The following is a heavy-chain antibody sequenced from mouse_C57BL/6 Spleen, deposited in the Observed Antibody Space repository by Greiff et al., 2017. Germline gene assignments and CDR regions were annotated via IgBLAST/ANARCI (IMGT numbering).Heavy chain of an antibody. D-gene: IGHD1-1*01. V-gene: IGHV1-55*01. Sequence: QVQLQQPGAELVKPGASVTMSCKASGYTFTSYWITWVQQRPGQGLEWIGDIYPGSGSTNYNEKFKSKATLTVDTSSSTAYMQLSSLTSEDSAVYYCASPRGDGSSSYAMDYWGQGTSVTVSS. CDR1: GYTFTSYW. J-gene: IGHJ4*01. CDR2: IYPGSGST. CDR3: ASPRGDGSSSYAMDY.